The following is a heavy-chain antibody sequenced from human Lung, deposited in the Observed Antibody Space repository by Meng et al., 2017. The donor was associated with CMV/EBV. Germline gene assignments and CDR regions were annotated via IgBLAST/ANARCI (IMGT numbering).Heavy chain of an antibody. D-gene: IGHD3-9*01. V-gene: IGHV1-2*02. J-gene: IGHJ5*02. Sequence: SVKVSCKASGYTFTGYYMHWVRQTPGQGLEWMGWINPNSGGTNYAQKFQGRVTMTRDTSISTAYMELSRLRSDDTAVYYCARGVNYDILTGPWGQGTLVTVSS. CDR3: ARGVNYDILTGP. CDR1: GYTFTGYY. CDR2: INPNSGGT.